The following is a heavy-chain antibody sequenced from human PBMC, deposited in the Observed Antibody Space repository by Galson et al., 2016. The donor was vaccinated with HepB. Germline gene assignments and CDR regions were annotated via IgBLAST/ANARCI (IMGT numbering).Heavy chain of an antibody. CDR1: GFTFSTHD. CDR3: AGGTYSDLDY. Sequence: SLRLSCAASGFTFSTHDMRWVRQAPGKGLEWVSHIGIAGDTYYLGSVKGRFTISRENAKNSLYLQMNSLRVEDTAVYYCAGGTYSDLDYWGQGTLVTVSS. D-gene: IGHD1-26*01. V-gene: IGHV3-13*01. CDR2: IGIAGDT. J-gene: IGHJ4*02.